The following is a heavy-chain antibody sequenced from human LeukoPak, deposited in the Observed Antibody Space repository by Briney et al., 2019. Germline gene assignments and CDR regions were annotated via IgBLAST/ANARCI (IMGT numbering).Heavy chain of an antibody. CDR2: INTSGTST. CDR1: GFTFSSYW. V-gene: IGHV3-74*01. J-gene: IGHJ4*02. Sequence: GGSLRLSCAASGFTFSSYWMYWVRQAPGKGLVWVSRINTSGTSTSYADSVKGRFTISRDNAKNTLYLQMNSLRPEDTAVYYCALSRTLDYWGQGTLVTVSS. D-gene: IGHD3-16*02. CDR3: ALSRTLDY.